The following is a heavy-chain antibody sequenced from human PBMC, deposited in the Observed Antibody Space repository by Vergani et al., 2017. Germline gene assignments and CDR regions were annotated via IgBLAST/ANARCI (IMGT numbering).Heavy chain of an antibody. D-gene: IGHD1-26*01. V-gene: IGHV3-43*02. CDR2: ISGDGGST. CDR3: AKDKGGSIYYYYGMDV. CDR1: GFTFDDYA. J-gene: IGHJ6*02. Sequence: EVHLVESGGGVVQPGGSLRLSCAASGFTFDDYAMNWVRQAPGKGLEWVSLISGDGGSTYYADSVKGRFTISRDNSKNSLYLQMNRLRSEDTALYYCAKDKGGSIYYYYGMDVWGQGP.